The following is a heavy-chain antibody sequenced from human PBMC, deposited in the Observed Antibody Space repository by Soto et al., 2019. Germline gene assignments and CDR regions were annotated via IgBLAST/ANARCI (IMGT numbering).Heavy chain of an antibody. CDR2: ISAYNGNT. V-gene: IGHV1-18*01. Sequence: GASVKVSGKASGYTFTSYGISWVRQAPGQGLEWMGWISAYNGNTNYAQKLQGRVTMTTDTSTSTAYMELRSLRSDDTAVYYCARDLQVAVAGTKPLGYWGQGTLVTVSS. D-gene: IGHD6-19*01. CDR3: ARDLQVAVAGTKPLGY. J-gene: IGHJ4*02. CDR1: GYTFTSYG.